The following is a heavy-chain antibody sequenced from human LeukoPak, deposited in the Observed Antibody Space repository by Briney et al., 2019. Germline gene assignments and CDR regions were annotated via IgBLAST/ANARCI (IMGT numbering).Heavy chain of an antibody. V-gene: IGHV1-24*01. D-gene: IGHD6-19*01. CDR1: GYTLTELS. J-gene: IGHJ4*02. CDR2: FDPEDGET. CDR3: ATVKLGRGSGWSPSFDY. Sequence: ASVKVSCKVSGYTLTELSMHWVRQAPGKGLEWMGGFDPEDGETIYAQKFQGRVTMTEHTSTDTAYMELSSLRSEDAAVYYCATVKLGRGSGWSPSFDYWGQGTLVTVSS.